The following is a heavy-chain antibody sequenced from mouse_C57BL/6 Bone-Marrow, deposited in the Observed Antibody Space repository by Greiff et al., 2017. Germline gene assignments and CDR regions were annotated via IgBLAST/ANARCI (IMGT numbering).Heavy chain of an antibody. V-gene: IGHV1-69*01. CDR1: GYTFTSYW. D-gene: IGHD2-4*01. CDR3: ASISYDYDGFAY. Sequence: VQLQQPGAELVMPGASVKLSCKASGYTFTSYWMHWVKQRPGQGLEWIGVIDPSDSYPNYNQKFKGKSTLTVDKSSSTAYMQLSSLTSEDSAVYYCASISYDYDGFAYWGQGTLVTVSA. CDR2: IDPSDSYP. J-gene: IGHJ3*01.